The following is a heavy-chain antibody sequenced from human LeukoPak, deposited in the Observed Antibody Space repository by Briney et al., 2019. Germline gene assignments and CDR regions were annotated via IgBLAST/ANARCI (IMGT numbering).Heavy chain of an antibody. D-gene: IGHD6-13*01. CDR2: IYSGGST. CDR3: ARGARGYSSSWVQFDY. CDR1: GFTISSNY. J-gene: IGHJ4*02. V-gene: IGHV3-66*02. Sequence: GGSLRLSCAASGFTISSNYMSWVRQAPGKGLEWVSVIYSGGSTYYADSVKGRFTISRDNSKNTLYLQMNSLRAEDTAVYYCARGARGYSSSWVQFDYWGQGTLVTVSS.